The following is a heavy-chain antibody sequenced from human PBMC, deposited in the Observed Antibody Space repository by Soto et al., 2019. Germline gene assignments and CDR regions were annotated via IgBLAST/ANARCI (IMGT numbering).Heavy chain of an antibody. D-gene: IGHD1-26*01. CDR2: ISGSGGST. Sequence: GGSLRLSCAASGFTFSSYAMSWVRQAPGKGLEWVSAISGSGGSTYYADSVKGRFTISRDNSKNTLYLQMNSLRAEDTAVYYCAKDYSSGGATPNWFDPWGQGTLVTVSS. CDR3: AKDYSSGGATPNWFDP. J-gene: IGHJ5*02. CDR1: GFTFSSYA. V-gene: IGHV3-23*01.